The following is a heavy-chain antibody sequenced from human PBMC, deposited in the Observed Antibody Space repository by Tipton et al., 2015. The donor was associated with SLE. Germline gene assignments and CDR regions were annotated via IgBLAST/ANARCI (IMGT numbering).Heavy chain of an antibody. Sequence: TLSLTCAVYGGSFSGYYWSWIRQPPGKGLEWIGEINHSGSTNYNPSLKSRVTISVDTSKNQFSLKLSSVTAADTAVYFCAVGDESSGHYFDYWGQGTLVPVSS. V-gene: IGHV4-34*01. CDR1: GGSFSGYY. CDR2: INHSGST. D-gene: IGHD3-22*01. CDR3: AVGDESSGHYFDY. J-gene: IGHJ4*02.